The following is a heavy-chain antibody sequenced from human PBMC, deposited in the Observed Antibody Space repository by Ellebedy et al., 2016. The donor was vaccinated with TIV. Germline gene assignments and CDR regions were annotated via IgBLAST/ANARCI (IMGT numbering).Heavy chain of an antibody. V-gene: IGHV3-48*02. D-gene: IGHD3-16*01. CDR1: GLTFRSHS. J-gene: IGHJ6*02. CDR3: ARVRGTYAYGMDV. CDR2: IGTTGNTV. Sequence: PGGSLRLSCAASGLTFRSHSMNWVRQAPGKGLAWVSCIGTTGNTVYYADSVKGRFTISRDNAMNSLYLEMNSLRDEDTAMYYCARVRGTYAYGMDVWGQGTTVTVSS.